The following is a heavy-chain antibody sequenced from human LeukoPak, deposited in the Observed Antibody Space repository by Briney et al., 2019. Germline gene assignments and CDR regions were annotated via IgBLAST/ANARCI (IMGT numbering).Heavy chain of an antibody. V-gene: IGHV1-46*01. D-gene: IGHD5-12*01. J-gene: IGHJ5*02. CDR2: INPSRGTT. Sequence: GASVTVSCKASGYTFTSYYIYWVRQAPGQGLEWVGIINPSRGTTNYAQRFQGRVTMTRDMSTSTVYMELSSLRSEDAAVYYCARGVRGYIAGSDNWFDPWGQGTLVTVSS. CDR3: ARGVRGYIAGSDNWFDP. CDR1: GYTFTSYY.